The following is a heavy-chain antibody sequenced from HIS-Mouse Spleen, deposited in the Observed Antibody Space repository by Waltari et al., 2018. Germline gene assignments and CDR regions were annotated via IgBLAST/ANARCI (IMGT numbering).Heavy chain of an antibody. CDR3: AREIPYSSSWYDWYFDL. Sequence: QLQLQESGPGLVKPSETLSLTCTVSGGSIGSSRYYMGWIRQPPGKGLEWIGSIYYSGGTYYNPSLKSRVTISVDTSKNQFSLKLSSVTAADTAVYYCAREIPYSSSWYDWYFDLWGRGTLVTVSS. CDR2: IYYSGGT. D-gene: IGHD6-13*01. J-gene: IGHJ2*01. CDR1: GGSIGSSRYY. V-gene: IGHV4-39*07.